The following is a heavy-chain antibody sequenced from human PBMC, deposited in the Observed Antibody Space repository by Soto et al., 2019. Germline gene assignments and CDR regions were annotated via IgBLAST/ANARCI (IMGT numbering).Heavy chain of an antibody. CDR2: IYYSGST. J-gene: IGHJ5*02. Sequence: ETLSLTCTVSGGSISSSSNYWGWIRQPPGKGLEWIGSIYYSGSTYYNPSLKSRVTISVDTSKNQFSLKLSSVTAADTAVYHCARHNPIPDSSGWYGWFDPWGQGTLVTVSS. V-gene: IGHV4-39*01. D-gene: IGHD6-19*01. CDR3: ARHNPIPDSSGWYGWFDP. CDR1: GGSISSSSNY.